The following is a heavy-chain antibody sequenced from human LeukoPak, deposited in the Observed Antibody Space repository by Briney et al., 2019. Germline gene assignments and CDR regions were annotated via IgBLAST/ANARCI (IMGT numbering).Heavy chain of an antibody. V-gene: IGHV1-69*13. CDR1: GGTFSIYA. CDR2: IIPIFGTA. Sequence: SVKVSCKASGGTFSIYAISWVRQAPGQGLEWMGGIIPIFGTANCAQKFQGRVTITADESTSTAYMELSSLRSEDTAVYYCARVLYRCSSTSCYVMMGEAFDPWGQGTLVTVSS. J-gene: IGHJ5*02. D-gene: IGHD2-2*01. CDR3: ARVLYRCSSTSCYVMMGEAFDP.